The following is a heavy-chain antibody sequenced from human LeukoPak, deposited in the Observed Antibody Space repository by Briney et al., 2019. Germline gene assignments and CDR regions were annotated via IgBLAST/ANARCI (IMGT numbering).Heavy chain of an antibody. D-gene: IGHD3-22*01. Sequence: GRSLRLPCAASGFTFDDYAMHWVRQAPGKGPEWVSGISWNSGSIGYADSVKGRFTISRDNAKNSLYLQMNSLRAEDTALYYCAKAISSGYYEALDYWGQGTLVTVSS. CDR2: ISWNSGSI. CDR3: AKAISSGYYEALDY. J-gene: IGHJ4*02. V-gene: IGHV3-9*01. CDR1: GFTFDDYA.